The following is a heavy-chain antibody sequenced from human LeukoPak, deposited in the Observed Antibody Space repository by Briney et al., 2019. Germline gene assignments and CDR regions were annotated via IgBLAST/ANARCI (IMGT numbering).Heavy chain of an antibody. CDR2: INHSGST. CDR3: ARKPMDCSSTSCSLGWDP. D-gene: IGHD2-2*01. CDR1: GGSFSGYY. J-gene: IGHJ5*02. Sequence: SETLSLTCAVYGGSFSGYYWSWIRQPPGKGLEWIGEINHSGSTNYNPSLKSRVTISVDTSKNQFSLKLSSVTAADTAVYYCARKPMDCSSTSCSLGWDPWGQGTLVTVSS. V-gene: IGHV4-34*01.